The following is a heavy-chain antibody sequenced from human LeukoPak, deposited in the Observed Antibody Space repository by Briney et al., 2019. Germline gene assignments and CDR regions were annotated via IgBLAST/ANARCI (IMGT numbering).Heavy chain of an antibody. CDR2: IYTSGST. CDR1: GGSISSYY. V-gene: IGHV4-4*07. D-gene: IGHD6-6*01. J-gene: IGHJ6*03. CDR3: ARALPYSSSSVYYYYYYMDV. Sequence: PSETLSLTCTVSGGSISSYYWSWIRQPAGKGLEWIGRIYTSGSTNYNPSLKSRVTMSVDTSKNQFSLKLSSVTAADTAVYYCARALPYSSSSVYYYYYYMDVWGKGTTVTVSS.